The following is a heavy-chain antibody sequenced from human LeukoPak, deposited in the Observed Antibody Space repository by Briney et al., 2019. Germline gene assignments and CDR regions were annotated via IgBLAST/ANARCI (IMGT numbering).Heavy chain of an antibody. J-gene: IGHJ3*02. V-gene: IGHV4-59*01. CDR3: AGAITFGGVIVIDTDAFDI. D-gene: IGHD3-16*02. Sequence: SETLSLTCTVSGGSISSYYWSWIRQPPGKGLEWIGYIYYSGSTNYNPSLKSRVTISVDTSKNQFSLKLSSVTAADTAVYYCAGAITFGGVIVIDTDAFDIWGQGTMVTVSS. CDR1: GGSISSYY. CDR2: IYYSGST.